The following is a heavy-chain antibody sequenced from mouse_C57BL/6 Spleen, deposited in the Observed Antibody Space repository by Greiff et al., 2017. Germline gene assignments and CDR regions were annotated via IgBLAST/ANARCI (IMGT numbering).Heavy chain of an antibody. CDR2: INPNYGTT. D-gene: IGHD1-1*01. V-gene: IGHV1-39*01. CDR3: ARREDYYGSYYAMDY. Sequence: VQLQQSGPELVKPGASVKISCKASGYSFTDYYMNWVKQSNGKSLEWIGVINPNYGTTSYNQKFKCKATLTVDQSSSTAYMQRNSLTSEDSAVYYGARREDYYGSYYAMDYWGQGTSVTVSS. CDR1: GYSFTDYY. J-gene: IGHJ4*01.